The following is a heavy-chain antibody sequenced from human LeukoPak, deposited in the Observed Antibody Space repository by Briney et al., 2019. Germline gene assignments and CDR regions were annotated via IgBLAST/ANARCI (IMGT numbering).Heavy chain of an antibody. J-gene: IGHJ4*02. CDR2: IYPGDSDT. CDR3: ARRSQGRAAAGIEFDY. CDR1: GYSFTSYW. Sequence: GESLKISCKGSGYSFTSYWIGWVRQMPGKGLEWMGIIYPGDSDTRCSPSFQGQVTISADKSISTAYLQWSSLKASDTAMYYCARRSQGRAAAGIEFDYWGQGTLVTVSS. D-gene: IGHD6-13*01. V-gene: IGHV5-51*01.